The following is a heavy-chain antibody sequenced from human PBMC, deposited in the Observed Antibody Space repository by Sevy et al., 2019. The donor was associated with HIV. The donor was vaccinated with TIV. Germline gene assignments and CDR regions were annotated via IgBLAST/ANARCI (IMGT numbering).Heavy chain of an antibody. V-gene: IGHV1-69*13. Sequence: ASVKVSCKASGGTFSSYAISWVRQAPGQGLEWMGGIIPIFGTANYSQKFQGRVTITADESTSTAYMELSSLRSEDTAVYYCARSGGSKFDYWGQGTLVTVSS. CDR2: IIPIFGTA. J-gene: IGHJ4*02. CDR1: GGTFSSYA. CDR3: ARSGGSKFDY.